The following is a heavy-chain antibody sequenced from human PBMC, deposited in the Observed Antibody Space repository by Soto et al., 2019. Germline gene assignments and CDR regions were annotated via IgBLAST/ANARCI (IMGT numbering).Heavy chain of an antibody. CDR2: IIPIIGIA. J-gene: IGHJ4*02. D-gene: IGHD3-16*02. Sequence: QVQLVQSGAEVKKPGSSVKVSCKASVGTFSSYTISWVRQAPGQGLEWMGRIIPIIGIANYAEKFQGRGTISGDKSTGAANMVLGVVSAEDTGAYYCERVGYQVEDYWCQGTLVTVSS. CDR1: VGTFSSYT. V-gene: IGHV1-69*02. CDR3: ERVGYQVEDY.